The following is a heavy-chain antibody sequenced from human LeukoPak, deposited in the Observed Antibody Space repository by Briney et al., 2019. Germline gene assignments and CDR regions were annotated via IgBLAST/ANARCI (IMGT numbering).Heavy chain of an antibody. J-gene: IGHJ6*02. V-gene: IGHV1-2*02. D-gene: IGHD3-10*01. CDR1: GYTFTGYY. CDR3: AREWFGELPYCYGMDV. Sequence: ASVKVSCKASGYTFTGYYMHWVRQAPGQGLEWMGWINPNSGGTNYAQKFQGRVTMTRDTSISTAYMELSRLRSDDTAVYYCAREWFGELPYCYGMDVWGQGTTVTVSS. CDR2: INPNSGGT.